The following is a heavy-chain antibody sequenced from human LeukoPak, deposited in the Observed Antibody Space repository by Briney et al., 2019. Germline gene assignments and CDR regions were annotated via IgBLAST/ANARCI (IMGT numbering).Heavy chain of an antibody. Sequence: PETLSLTCTVSGGSISSSSYYWGWIHQPPGKGLEWIGNIYYSGSTYYNPSLKSRVTISVDMSKNQFSLKLSSVTAADTAVYYCARRRYESGTSYPSYFDYWGQGTLVTVSS. CDR3: ARRRYESGTSYPSYFDY. CDR1: GGSISSSSYY. V-gene: IGHV4-39*01. J-gene: IGHJ4*02. D-gene: IGHD3-22*01. CDR2: IYYSGST.